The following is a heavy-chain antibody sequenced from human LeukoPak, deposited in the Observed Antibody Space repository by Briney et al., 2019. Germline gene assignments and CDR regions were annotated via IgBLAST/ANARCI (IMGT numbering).Heavy chain of an antibody. V-gene: IGHV3-23*01. CDR3: ARRGTSRYYFFDY. CDR2: ISDTGGTT. D-gene: IGHD2-2*01. J-gene: IGHJ4*02. CDR1: GFTFSTYG. Sequence: GGSLRLSCAASGFTFSTYGMRWVRQAPGKGLEWVSGISDTGGTTYYADSVRGRFTISRDNSKNTLYLQMNSLRAEDSAVYYCARRGTSRYYFFDYWGQGALVTLST.